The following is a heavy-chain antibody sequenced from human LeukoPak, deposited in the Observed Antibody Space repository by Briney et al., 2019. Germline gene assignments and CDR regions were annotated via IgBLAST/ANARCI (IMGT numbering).Heavy chain of an antibody. CDR2: TYYRSKWLN. D-gene: IGHD5-24*01. J-gene: IGHJ4*02. Sequence: SQTLSLTCAISGDSVSSNIASWNWIRQSPSRGLEWLGKTYYRSKWLNDYALSVKSRITINPDTSENQFSLQLTSVTPEDTAGYYCAKGRDGYNDYWGQGTLVTVSS. CDR1: GDSVSSNIAS. V-gene: IGHV6-1*01. CDR3: AKGRDGYNDY.